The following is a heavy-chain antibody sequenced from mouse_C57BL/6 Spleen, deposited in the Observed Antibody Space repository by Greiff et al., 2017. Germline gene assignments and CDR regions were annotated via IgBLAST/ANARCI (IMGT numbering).Heavy chain of an antibody. Sequence: VQLQQSGAELARPGASVKMSCKASGYTFTRYTMHWVKQRPGQGLEWIGYINPSSGYTKYNQKFKDKATLTADKSSSTAYMQLSSLTSEDSAVYYCARKITTGYFDVWGTGTTVTVSS. CDR2: INPSSGYT. CDR1: GYTFTRYT. J-gene: IGHJ1*03. D-gene: IGHD1-1*01. CDR3: ARKITTGYFDV. V-gene: IGHV1-4*01.